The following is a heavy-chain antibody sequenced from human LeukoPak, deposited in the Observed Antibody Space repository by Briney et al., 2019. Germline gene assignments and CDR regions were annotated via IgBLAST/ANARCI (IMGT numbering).Heavy chain of an antibody. CDR1: GYTLTELS. J-gene: IGHJ6*02. Sequence: ASVKCSCKVSGYTLTELSMHWVRQAPGKGLEWMGGFDPEDGETLYAQKFQGRVSMTEDTSTDTAYMELSSLRSEDTAVYYCATDQRGAGLGFRYGSGSYNGMDVWGQGTTVTVSS. CDR2: FDPEDGET. CDR3: ATDQRGAGLGFRYGSGSYNGMDV. D-gene: IGHD3-10*01. V-gene: IGHV1-24*01.